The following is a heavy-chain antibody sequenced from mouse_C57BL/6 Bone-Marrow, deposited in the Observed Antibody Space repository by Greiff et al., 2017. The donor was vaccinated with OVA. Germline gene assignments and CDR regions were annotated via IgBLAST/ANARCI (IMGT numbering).Heavy chain of an antibody. V-gene: IGHV3-8*01. D-gene: IGHD2-10*02. CDR2: ISYSGST. J-gene: IGHJ4*01. CDR3: ARYPSSSNYAMDY. Sequence: EVKLMESGPGLAKPSQTLSLTCSVTGYSITSDYWNWIRKFPGNKLEYMGYISYSGSTYYNPSLKSRISITRDTSKNQYYLQLNSVTTEDTATYYCARYPSSSNYAMDYWGQGTSVTVSS. CDR1: GYSITSDY.